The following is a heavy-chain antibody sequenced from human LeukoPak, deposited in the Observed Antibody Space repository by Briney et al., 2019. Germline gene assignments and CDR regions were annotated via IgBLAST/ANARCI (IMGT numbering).Heavy chain of an antibody. CDR3: AKDRRIAAAYLFDY. J-gene: IGHJ4*02. CDR1: GFTFNIYA. Sequence: VGSLSLSCAASGFTFNIYAMSWVRQAPGKGLEWVAGISGSGGSTGYADSVKGRFTISRDNSKNTLYLHMNSLRAEDTAVYYCAKDRRIAAAYLFDYWGQGTLVSVSS. CDR2: ISGSGGST. D-gene: IGHD6-13*01. V-gene: IGHV3-23*01.